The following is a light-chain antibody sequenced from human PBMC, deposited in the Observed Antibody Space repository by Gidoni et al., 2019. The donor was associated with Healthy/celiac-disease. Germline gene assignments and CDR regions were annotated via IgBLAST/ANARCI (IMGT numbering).Light chain of an antibody. V-gene: IGKV3-20*01. Sequence: EIVLTQSPGTLSLSPGERATLSCRASQSVSSSYLAWYQQKPGQAPRLLIHGASSRATGIPDRFSGRGSGTDFPLPISRLEPEDFAVYYCQQYGSSPRTFGQGTKVEIK. CDR1: QSVSSSY. J-gene: IGKJ1*01. CDR2: GAS. CDR3: QQYGSSPRT.